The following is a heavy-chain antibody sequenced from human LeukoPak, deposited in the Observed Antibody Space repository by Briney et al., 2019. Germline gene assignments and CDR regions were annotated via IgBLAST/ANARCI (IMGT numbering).Heavy chain of an antibody. CDR1: GFTVSSNY. D-gene: IGHD4-11*01. J-gene: IGHJ4*02. CDR3: ARWGNDYSQFDS. Sequence: GGSLRLSCAASGFTVSSNYMSWVRQAPGKGLEWVSVVSGSGDNTNYADSVKGRFTISRDNSKNTLFLQMNSLRTEDTAVYFCARWGNDYSQFDSWGQGTLVTVS. CDR2: SGSGDNT. V-gene: IGHV3-53*01.